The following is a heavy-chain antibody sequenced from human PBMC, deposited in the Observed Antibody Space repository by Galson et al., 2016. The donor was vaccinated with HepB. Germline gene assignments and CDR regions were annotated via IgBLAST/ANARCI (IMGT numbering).Heavy chain of an antibody. Sequence: SLRLSCAASGFTFSSYGMHWVRQAPGKGLEWVAVISYDGSNKYYADSVKGRFTISRDNSKNTLYLQMNSLRAEDTAVYYCAKAAYCSGGSCYSGRFDPWGQGTLVTVSS. J-gene: IGHJ5*02. V-gene: IGHV3-30*18. D-gene: IGHD2-15*01. CDR3: AKAAYCSGGSCYSGRFDP. CDR2: ISYDGSNK. CDR1: GFTFSSYG.